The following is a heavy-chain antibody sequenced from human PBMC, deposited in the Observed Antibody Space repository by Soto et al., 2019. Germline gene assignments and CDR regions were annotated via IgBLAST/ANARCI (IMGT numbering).Heavy chain of an antibody. D-gene: IGHD2-21*02. CDR3: ARDLWGYCGTDCYPLDV. V-gene: IGHV4-39*07. J-gene: IGHJ6*02. CDR2: IYYTGST. Sequence: SETLSLTCTVSGGSISSSSYYWGCIRQPPGKGLEWIGYIYYTGSTYYNPSLKSRVTISVDTSKNQFSLKLNSVTAADTAVYYCARDLWGYCGTDCYPLDVWGQGTTVTVSS. CDR1: GGSISSSSYY.